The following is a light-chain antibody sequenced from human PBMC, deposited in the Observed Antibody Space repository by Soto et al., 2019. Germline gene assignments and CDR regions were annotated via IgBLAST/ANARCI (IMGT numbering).Light chain of an antibody. CDR1: QSFSGW. V-gene: IGKV1-5*03. CDR2: KAS. J-gene: IGKJ3*01. Sequence: DIQLTQSPSTLSASVGDRVTIACRASQSFSGWLAWYQQKPWKAPNLLIYKASSLQTGVPSRFSGSGSGTEFTLTISSLQPDDFATYYCQQYDSYSLFTFGPGTKVDIK. CDR3: QQYDSYSLFT.